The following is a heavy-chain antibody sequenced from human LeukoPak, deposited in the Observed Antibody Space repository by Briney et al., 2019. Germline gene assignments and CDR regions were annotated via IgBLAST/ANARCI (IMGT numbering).Heavy chain of an antibody. Sequence: ASVKVSCKASGGTFSSYAISWVRQARGQGLEWMGGIIPIFGTANYAQKFQGRVTITTDESTSTAYMELSSLRSEDTAVYYCARSAGIAAAGTFDYWGQGTLVTVSS. CDR1: GGTFSSYA. V-gene: IGHV1-69*05. J-gene: IGHJ4*02. D-gene: IGHD6-13*01. CDR2: IIPIFGTA. CDR3: ARSAGIAAAGTFDY.